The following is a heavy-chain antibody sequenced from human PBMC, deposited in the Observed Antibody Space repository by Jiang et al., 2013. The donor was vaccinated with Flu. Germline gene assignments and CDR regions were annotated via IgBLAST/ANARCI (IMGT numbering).Heavy chain of an antibody. CDR2: IKQDGSEK. V-gene: IGHV3-7*05. J-gene: IGHJ5*02. CDR1: GFSLIVYW. Sequence: LVESGGGLVQPGGSLRLSCAASGFSLIVYWMSWVRQAPGKGLEWVANIKQDGSEKYYVDSVKGRFTISRDNSKNSLYLQMNSLRADDTAVYYCARRGRNYDQESWGQGTLVIVSS. D-gene: IGHD4-11*01. CDR3: ARRGRNYDQES.